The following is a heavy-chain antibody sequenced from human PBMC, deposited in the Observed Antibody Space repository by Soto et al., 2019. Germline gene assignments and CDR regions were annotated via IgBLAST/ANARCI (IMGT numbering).Heavy chain of an antibody. CDR3: ARGFSEGVDY. V-gene: IGHV1-8*01. D-gene: IGHD3-10*01. CDR2: MQPSTGRT. Sequence: ASVKVSCKASGYSFTSLDINWVRQAAGQGLEWMGWMQPSTGRTGYAQKFQGRVTMTRDTSINTAYMELTTLTSDDTAFYYCARGFSEGVDYWGQGTLVTVSS. CDR1: GYSFTSLD. J-gene: IGHJ4*01.